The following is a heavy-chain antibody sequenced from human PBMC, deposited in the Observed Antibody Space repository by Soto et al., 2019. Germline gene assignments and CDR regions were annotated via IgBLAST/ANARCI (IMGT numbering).Heavy chain of an antibody. J-gene: IGHJ4*02. D-gene: IGHD2-2*01. CDR2: IYWDDDK. CDR1: GFSLSTSGVG. CDR3: AHTRGSASFLY. V-gene: IGHV2-5*02. Sequence: QITLKESGPTLVKPTQTLTLTCTFSGFSLSTSGVGVGWIRQPPGKALEWLALIYWDDDKRYSPSLKSNLTITKDSSKSQAVLTLTNMHPVDTATYYCAHTRGSASFLYWGKGPLVTVSS.